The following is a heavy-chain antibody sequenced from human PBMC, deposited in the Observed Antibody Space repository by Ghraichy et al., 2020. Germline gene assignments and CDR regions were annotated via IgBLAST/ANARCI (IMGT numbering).Heavy chain of an antibody. CDR3: ARQFYYSEYYFDY. J-gene: IGHJ4*02. Sequence: SETLSLTCTVSGGSISSYYWSWIRQPPGKGLEWIGYIYTSGSTNYNPSLKSRVTISVDTSKNQFSLKLSSVTAADTAVYYCARQFYYSEYYFDYWGQGTLVTVSS. CDR2: IYTSGST. D-gene: IGHD3-10*01. V-gene: IGHV4-4*09. CDR1: GGSISSYY.